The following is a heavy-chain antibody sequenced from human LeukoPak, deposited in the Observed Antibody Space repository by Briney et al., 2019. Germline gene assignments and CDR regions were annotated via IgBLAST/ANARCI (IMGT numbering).Heavy chain of an antibody. CDR3: ARNAENYDFWSGRNWFDP. V-gene: IGHV1-18*01. J-gene: IGHJ5*02. Sequence: ASVKVSCKASNYTFTSYGISWVRQAPGQGLEWMGWISAYNGNTNYVQKVQGRVTMTTDTSTSTAYMELRSLRSDDTAVYYCARNAENYDFWSGRNWFDPWGQGTLVTVSS. CDR1: NYTFTSYG. D-gene: IGHD3-3*01. CDR2: ISAYNGNT.